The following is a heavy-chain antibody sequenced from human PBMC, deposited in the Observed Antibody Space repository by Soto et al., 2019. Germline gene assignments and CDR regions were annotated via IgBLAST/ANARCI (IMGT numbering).Heavy chain of an antibody. CDR1: GFAFSTYG. J-gene: IGHJ6*03. CDR2: VSNDGSHR. D-gene: IGHD4-4*01. CDR3: AKDTGRIYYYIDV. Sequence: GGSLRLSCAASGFAFSTYGMHWVRQAPGKGLECVAVVSNDGSHRYHIDSVKGRFTISRDNSKNTLYLQMNSLRTEDTAVYYCAKDTGRIYYYIDVWGKGTTVTVSS. V-gene: IGHV3-30*18.